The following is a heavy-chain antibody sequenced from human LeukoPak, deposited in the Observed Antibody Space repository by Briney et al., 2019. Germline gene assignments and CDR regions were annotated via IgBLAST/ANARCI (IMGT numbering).Heavy chain of an antibody. D-gene: IGHD2-15*01. CDR1: GYTFTGNH. CDR2: IDPKSGDT. Sequence: ASVKASCKASGYTFTGNHVHWVRQAPGQGLEWMGWIDPKSGDTMYAQKFQDRVTMTSDTSINTAYMELSGLRSDDTAVYFCAKEADIVSFDLWGRGTLVTVSS. V-gene: IGHV1-2*02. CDR3: AKEADIVSFDL. J-gene: IGHJ2*01.